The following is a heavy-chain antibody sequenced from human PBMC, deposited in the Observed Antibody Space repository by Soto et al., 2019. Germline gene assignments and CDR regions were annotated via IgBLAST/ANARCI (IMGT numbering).Heavy chain of an antibody. Sequence: QITLKESGPTLVKPTQTLTLTCTFSGFSLSTSGVGVGWIRQPPGKALEWLALIYWNDDKRYSPSLKSRLTITKDTSKNQVVRTMTNMDPVDTATYYCAHSWDGYNSYDAFDIWGQGTMVTVSS. CDR1: GFSLSTSGVG. V-gene: IGHV2-5*01. CDR2: IYWNDDK. CDR3: AHSWDGYNSYDAFDI. J-gene: IGHJ3*02. D-gene: IGHD5-12*01.